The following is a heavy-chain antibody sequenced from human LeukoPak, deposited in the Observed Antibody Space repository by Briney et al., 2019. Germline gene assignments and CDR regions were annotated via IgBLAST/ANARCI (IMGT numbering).Heavy chain of an antibody. CDR1: GYTLTELS. Sequence: ASVKVSCKVSGYTLTELSMHWVRQAPGEGLEWMGNFDVEDGETIYAQKFQGRVTMTEDTSTDTAYMDLSSLRSEDTAVYYCATGPGIAVAGTGDAFDIWSQGTMVTVSS. J-gene: IGHJ3*02. V-gene: IGHV1-24*01. CDR2: FDVEDGET. D-gene: IGHD6-19*01. CDR3: ATGPGIAVAGTGDAFDI.